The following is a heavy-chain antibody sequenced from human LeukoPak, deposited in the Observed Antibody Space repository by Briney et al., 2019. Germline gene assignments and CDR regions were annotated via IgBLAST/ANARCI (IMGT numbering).Heavy chain of an antibody. J-gene: IGHJ4*02. Sequence: PGGSLRLSCAASGFTFSSYSMNWVRQAPGKGLEWGSYISSSSSTIYYADSVKGRFTISRDNAKNSLYLQMNSLRDEDTAVYYCARPSSLDGSGRYYIDYWGQGTLVTVSS. CDR3: ARPSSLDGSGRYYIDY. V-gene: IGHV3-48*02. CDR1: GFTFSSYS. CDR2: ISSSSSTI. D-gene: IGHD3-10*01.